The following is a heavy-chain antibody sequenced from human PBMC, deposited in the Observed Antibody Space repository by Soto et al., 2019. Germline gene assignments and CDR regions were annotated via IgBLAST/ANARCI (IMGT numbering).Heavy chain of an antibody. CDR1: GGSFSGYY. CDR3: ARVWRSSSQKFDP. CDR2: INHSGST. D-gene: IGHD6-6*01. J-gene: IGHJ5*02. V-gene: IGHV4-34*01. Sequence: SETLSLTCAVYGGSFSGYYWSWIRQPPGKGLEWIGEINHSGSTNYNPSLKSRVTISVDTSKNQFSLKLSSVTAADTAVYYCARVWRSSSQKFDPWGQGTLVTVSS.